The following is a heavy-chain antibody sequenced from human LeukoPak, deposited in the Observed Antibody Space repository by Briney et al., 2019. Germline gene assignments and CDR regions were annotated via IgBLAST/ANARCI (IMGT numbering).Heavy chain of an antibody. J-gene: IGHJ4*02. Sequence: GGSLRLSCAASGFSVNNNYMNWVRQAPGKGLEWVSDIDNFGITKYTAAVTGRVTISTDSSTNTLYLQMNSLRADDTAVYYCAGGTYYGTGSRPGYLNYWGLGTLVTVSS. CDR1: GFSVNNNY. D-gene: IGHD3-10*01. CDR3: AGGTYYGTGSRPGYLNY. V-gene: IGHV3-53*01. CDR2: IDNFGIT.